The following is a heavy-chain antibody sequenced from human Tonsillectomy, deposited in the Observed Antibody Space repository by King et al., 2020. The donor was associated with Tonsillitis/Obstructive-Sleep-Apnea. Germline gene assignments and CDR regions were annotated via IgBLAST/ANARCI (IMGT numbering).Heavy chain of an antibody. Sequence: VQLVEYGGGVVQPGRSLRLSCAASGFTFSSYGMHWVRQAPGKGLEWVAVISYDGSNKYYADSVKGRFTISRDNSKNTLYLQMNSLRAEDTAVYYCAKESTIFGVVIMGDFDYWGQGTLVTVSS. V-gene: IGHV3-30*18. J-gene: IGHJ4*02. CDR2: ISYDGSNK. CDR3: AKESTIFGVVIMGDFDY. D-gene: IGHD3-3*01. CDR1: GFTFSSYG.